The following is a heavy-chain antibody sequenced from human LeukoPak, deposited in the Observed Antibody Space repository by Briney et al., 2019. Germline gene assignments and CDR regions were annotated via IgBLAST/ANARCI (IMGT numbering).Heavy chain of an antibody. Sequence: PSETLSLTCIVSNYSISSGYFWGWIRQPPGKGLEWIANIYHSGNTYYNPSLKSRVTISVDTSRSQFSLKLSSVTAADTAVYYCARGFGDRSGYFPQPLSFDPWGQGTLVAVSS. CDR1: NYSISSGYF. V-gene: IGHV4-38-2*02. CDR3: ARGFGDRSGYFPQPLSFDP. CDR2: IYHSGNT. J-gene: IGHJ5*02. D-gene: IGHD3-22*01.